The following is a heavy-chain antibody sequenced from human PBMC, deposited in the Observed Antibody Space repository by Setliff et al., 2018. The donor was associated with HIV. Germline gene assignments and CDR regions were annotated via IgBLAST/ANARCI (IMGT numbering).Heavy chain of an antibody. CDR2: VYYSGST. CDR3: ARGPFVLRFLERLVYFDY. D-gene: IGHD3-3*01. V-gene: IGHV4-31*02. CDR1: GGSIRSSGYY. Sequence: SETLSLTCSVSGGSIRSSGYYWSWIRQHPGKGLDWIGRVYYSGSTDYNPSLQSRATLSIDTSKNQFSLKLTSVIAADTAIYYCARGPFVLRFLERLVYFDYWGQGKLVTVSS. J-gene: IGHJ4*02.